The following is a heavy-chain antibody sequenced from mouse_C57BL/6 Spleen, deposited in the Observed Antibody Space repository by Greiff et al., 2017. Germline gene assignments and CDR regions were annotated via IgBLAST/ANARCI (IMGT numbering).Heavy chain of an antibody. V-gene: IGHV1-61*01. CDR3: ARWGGTLYFDY. J-gene: IGHJ2*01. Sequence: VQLQQPGAELVRPGSSVKLSCKASGYTFTSYWMDWVKQRPGQGLEWIGNIYPSDSETHYNQKFKDKATLTVDKSSSTAYMQLSSLTSEDSAVYYCARWGGTLYFDYWGQGTTLTVSS. D-gene: IGHD4-1*01. CDR2: IYPSDSET. CDR1: GYTFTSYW.